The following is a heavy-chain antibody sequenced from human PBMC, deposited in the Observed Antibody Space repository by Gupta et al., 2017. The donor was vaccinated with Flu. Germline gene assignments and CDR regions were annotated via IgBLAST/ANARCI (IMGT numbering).Heavy chain of an antibody. J-gene: IGHJ5*02. CDR3: AGAGYYDNSGPNWFDP. CDR2: ISVSGGNT. Sequence: WVRQAPGKGLGWVSSISVSGGNTYYADSVKGRFTTSRDNSKATLFLQMNSLTAEDTALYYCAGAGYYDNSGPNWFDPWGQGTLVTVSS. D-gene: IGHD3-22*01. V-gene: IGHV3-23*01.